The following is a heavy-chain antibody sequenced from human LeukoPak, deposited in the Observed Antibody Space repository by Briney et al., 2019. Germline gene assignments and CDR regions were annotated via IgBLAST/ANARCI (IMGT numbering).Heavy chain of an antibody. Sequence: ASVTVSCRASGYTFTVYHMHWVRQAPGQGLEWMGRINPNSGDTNYAQNFQGRVTMTRDTSINTAYMELSRLRSDDTAVYYCARDYCSSTSCLFDYWGQGTLVTVSS. CDR2: INPNSGDT. J-gene: IGHJ4*02. CDR3: ARDYCSSTSCLFDY. CDR1: GYTFTVYH. D-gene: IGHD2-2*01. V-gene: IGHV1-2*06.